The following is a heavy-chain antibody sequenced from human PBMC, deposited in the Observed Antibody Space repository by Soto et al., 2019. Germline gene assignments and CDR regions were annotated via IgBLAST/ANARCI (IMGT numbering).Heavy chain of an antibody. Sequence: ASVKVSCKASGYTFTSYAMHWVRQAPGQRLEWMGWINAGNGNTKYSQKFQGRVTITRDTSASTAYMELSSLRSEDTAVYYCATPGFLIGAWAFDIWGQGTMVTVSS. D-gene: IGHD3-22*01. J-gene: IGHJ3*02. CDR1: GYTFTSYA. CDR2: INAGNGNT. V-gene: IGHV1-3*01. CDR3: ATPGFLIGAWAFDI.